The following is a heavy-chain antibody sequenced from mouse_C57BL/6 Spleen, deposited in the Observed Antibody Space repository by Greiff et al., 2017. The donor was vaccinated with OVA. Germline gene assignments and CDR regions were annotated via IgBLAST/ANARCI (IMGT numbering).Heavy chain of an antibody. J-gene: IGHJ3*01. CDR3: GREGYYGNYGGFAY. Sequence: QVQLQQPGAELVRPGSSVKLSCKASGYTFTSYWMHWVKQRPIQGLEWIGNIDPSDSETHYNQKFKDKATLTVDKSSSTAYMQLSSLTSEDSAVYYCGREGYYGNYGGFAYWGQGTLVTVSA. V-gene: IGHV1-52*01. D-gene: IGHD2-1*01. CDR1: GYTFTSYW. CDR2: IDPSDSET.